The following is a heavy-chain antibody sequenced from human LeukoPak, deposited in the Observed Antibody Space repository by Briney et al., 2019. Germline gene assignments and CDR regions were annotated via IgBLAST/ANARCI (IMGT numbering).Heavy chain of an antibody. Sequence: GSLRLSRAASGFTFSSYAMTWVRQAPGKGLEWVSGLSGSGGSTYYADYVKGRFIISRDNSKNTLYLQMNSLRAEDTAVYYCAKTADGSYYYGMDVWGQGTTVTVSS. J-gene: IGHJ6*02. CDR2: LSGSGGST. V-gene: IGHV3-23*01. D-gene: IGHD6-13*01. CDR3: AKTADGSYYYGMDV. CDR1: GFTFSSYA.